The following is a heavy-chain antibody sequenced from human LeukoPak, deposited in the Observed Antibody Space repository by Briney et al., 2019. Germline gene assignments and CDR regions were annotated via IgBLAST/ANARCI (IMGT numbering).Heavy chain of an antibody. CDR2: ISAYNGNT. CDR3: ARGRELSPFDV. J-gene: IGHJ6*02. V-gene: IGHV1-18*01. D-gene: IGHD3-16*02. CDR1: GHTSNTYG. Sequence: GASVKVSCKASGHTSNTYGINWVRQAPGQGLEWMGWISAYNGNTNYARNFQGRVTMTTAASTSTTYMELRSLRSDDTAVYYCARGRELSPFDVWGQGTTVTVSS.